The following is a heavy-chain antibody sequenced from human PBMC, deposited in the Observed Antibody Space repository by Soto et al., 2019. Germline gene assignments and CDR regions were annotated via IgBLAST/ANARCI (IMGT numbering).Heavy chain of an antibody. D-gene: IGHD2-2*01. CDR1: GGSISSYY. Sequence: SETLSLTCTVSGGSISSYYWSWIRQPPGKGLEWIGYIYYSGSTNYNPSLKSRVTISVDTSKNQFSLKLSPVTAADTAVYYCARETIGYCSSTSCSQTYYYYYMDVWGKGTTVTVSS. V-gene: IGHV4-59*01. CDR2: IYYSGST. J-gene: IGHJ6*03. CDR3: ARETIGYCSSTSCSQTYYYYYMDV.